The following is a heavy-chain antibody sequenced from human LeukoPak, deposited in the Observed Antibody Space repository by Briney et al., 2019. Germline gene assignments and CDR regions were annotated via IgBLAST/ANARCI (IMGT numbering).Heavy chain of an antibody. CDR1: GFTVSSNY. D-gene: IGHD5-12*01. CDR2: IYSGGST. CDR3: AREYSGYEPYYFDY. Sequence: GGSLRLSCAASGFTVSSNYMSWVRQAPGKGLEWVSVIYSGGSTYYADSVKGRFTISRDNSKNTLYLQMNSLRAEDTAVYYCAREYSGYEPYYFDYWGQGTLVTVSS. J-gene: IGHJ4*02. V-gene: IGHV3-66*01.